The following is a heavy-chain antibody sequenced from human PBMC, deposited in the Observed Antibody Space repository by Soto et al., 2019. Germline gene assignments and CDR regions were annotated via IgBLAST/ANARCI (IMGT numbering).Heavy chain of an antibody. J-gene: IGHJ4*02. V-gene: IGHV4-34*01. CDR1: GGSFSGYY. D-gene: IGHD1-26*01. CDR2: INHSGST. CDR3: ARGRKVRGSYRHFDY. Sequence: PSETLSLTCAVYGGSFSGYYWSWIRQPPGKGLEWIGEINHSGSTNYNPSLKGRVTISVDTSKNQFSLKLSSVTAADTAVYYCARGRKVRGSYRHFDYWGQGTLVTVSS.